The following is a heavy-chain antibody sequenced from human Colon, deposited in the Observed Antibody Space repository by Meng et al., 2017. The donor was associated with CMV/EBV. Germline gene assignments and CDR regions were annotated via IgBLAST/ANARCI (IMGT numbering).Heavy chain of an antibody. D-gene: IGHD3-3*01. CDR3: ARDPFQAHLLDDFLDS. CDR1: GFTFSRHE. J-gene: IGHJ4*02. V-gene: IGHV3-48*03. CDR2: VSGSGGTT. Sequence: GESLKISCTASGFTFSRHEMTWVRQAPGKGLEWVSYVSGSGGTTHYADSVKGRFTIARDDAKNLLYLQMDSLRPEDTAVYYCARDPFQAHLLDDFLDSWGQGTLVTVSS.